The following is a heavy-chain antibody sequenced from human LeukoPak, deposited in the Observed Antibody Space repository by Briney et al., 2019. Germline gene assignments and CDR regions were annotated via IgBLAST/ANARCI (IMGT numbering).Heavy chain of an antibody. CDR1: GGSISSYY. CDR2: IYYSGST. V-gene: IGHV4-59*01. J-gene: IGHJ3*02. D-gene: IGHD3-9*01. Sequence: SETLPLTCTVSGGSISSYYWSWIRQPPGKGLEWIGYIYYSGSTNYNPSLKSRVTISVDTSKNQFSLKLSSVTAADTAVYYCARERIYDILTGHHDAFDIWGQGTMVTVSS. CDR3: ARERIYDILTGHHDAFDI.